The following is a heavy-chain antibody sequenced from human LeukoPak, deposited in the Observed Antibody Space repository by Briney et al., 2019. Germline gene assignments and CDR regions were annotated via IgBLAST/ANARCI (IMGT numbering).Heavy chain of an antibody. Sequence: SGTLSLTCAVSRGSISSSNWWIWVRQPPGRGLEWIGEIFHSGSTNNNPSLKSRVTISVDKSNNQFSLKLNSVTAADTAVYYCARHGLAVTGTFDYWGQGTVVTVSS. CDR1: RGSISSSNW. J-gene: IGHJ4*02. V-gene: IGHV4-4*02. CDR2: IFHSGST. CDR3: ARHGLAVTGTFDY. D-gene: IGHD6-19*01.